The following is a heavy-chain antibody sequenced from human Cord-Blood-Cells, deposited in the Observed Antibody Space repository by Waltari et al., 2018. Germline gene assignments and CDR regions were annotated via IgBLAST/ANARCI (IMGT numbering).Heavy chain of an antibody. J-gene: IGHJ4*02. CDR2: FDPEDGET. Sequence: CKVSGYTLTELSMHWVRQAPGKGLEWMGGFDPEDGETIYAQKFQGRVTMTEDTSTDTAYIELSSLRSEDTAVYYCATKDYGDYVFHFDYWGQGTLVTVSS. V-gene: IGHV1-24*01. CDR1: GYTLTELS. CDR3: ATKDYGDYVFHFDY. D-gene: IGHD4-17*01.